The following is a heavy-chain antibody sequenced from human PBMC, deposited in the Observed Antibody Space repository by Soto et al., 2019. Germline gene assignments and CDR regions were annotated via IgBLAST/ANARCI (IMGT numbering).Heavy chain of an antibody. V-gene: IGHV3-23*01. CDR3: AKTRGRILGVVTAYYYYYMDV. CDR1: GFTFSSYA. CDR2: ISGSGGST. J-gene: IGHJ6*03. D-gene: IGHD3-3*02. Sequence: HPGGSLRLSCAASGFTFSSYAMSWVRQAPGKGLEWVSAISGSGGSTYYADSVKGRFTISRDNSKNTLYLQMNSLRAEDTAVYYCAKTRGRILGVVTAYYYYYMDVWGKGTTVPVSS.